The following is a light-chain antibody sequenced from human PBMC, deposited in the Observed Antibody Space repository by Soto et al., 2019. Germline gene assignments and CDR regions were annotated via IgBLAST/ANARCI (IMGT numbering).Light chain of an antibody. J-gene: IGLJ1*01. V-gene: IGLV2-8*01. CDR3: SSYGGNNNYV. CDR1: SSDVGGYNY. Sequence: QSVLTQPPSASGSRGQSVTISCTGTSSDVGGYNYVSWYQQHPGKAPKLMIYEVSKRPSGVPDRFSGSKSGNTASLTVSGLQAEDEADYYCSSYGGNNNYVFGTGNKVTV. CDR2: EVS.